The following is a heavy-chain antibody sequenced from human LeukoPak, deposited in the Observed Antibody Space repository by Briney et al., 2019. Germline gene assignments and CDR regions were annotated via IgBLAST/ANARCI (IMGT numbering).Heavy chain of an antibody. CDR1: GYTFTTYG. D-gene: IGHD3-16*01. V-gene: IGHV1-18*01. CDR3: AREGLGELTLDC. CDR2: ISTDNGDT. J-gene: IGHJ4*02. Sequence: ASVKVSCKSSGYTFTTYGITWVRQAPGQGLEWMGWISTDNGDTNYAQKLQGRVTMTTDTSASTAYMELRSLRSDDTAVYYCAREGLGELTLDCWGQGTLVTVSS.